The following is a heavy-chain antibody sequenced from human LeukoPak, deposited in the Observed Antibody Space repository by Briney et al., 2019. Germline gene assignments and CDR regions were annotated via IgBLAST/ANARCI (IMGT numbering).Heavy chain of an antibody. CDR2: IWAEGNKK. J-gene: IGHJ2*01. CDR3: VVVLVPAAVWQFDV. CDR1: GYPFSEHG. V-gene: IGHV3-33*01. D-gene: IGHD2-2*01. Sequence: GGSLRLSCVASGYPFSEHGIHWVRQAPGRGMEWGAVIWAEGNKKEYADSVRGRFIVSKDNSESTLSLQMNSLRAEDTAVYYCVVVLVPAAVWQFDVWGRGTLVTVSS.